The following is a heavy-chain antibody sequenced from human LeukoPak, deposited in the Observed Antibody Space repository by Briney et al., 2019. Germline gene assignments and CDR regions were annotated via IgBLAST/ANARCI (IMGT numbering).Heavy chain of an antibody. D-gene: IGHD3-22*01. CDR2: INSDGSST. Sequence: GGSLRLSCAASGFTFSSYSMNWVRQAPGKGLVWVSRINSDGSSTSYADSVKGRFTISRDNAKNTLYLQMNSLRAEDTAVYYCARVALYYDSSGFSFDPWGQGTLVTVSS. J-gene: IGHJ5*02. CDR3: ARVALYYDSSGFSFDP. CDR1: GFTFSSYS. V-gene: IGHV3-74*01.